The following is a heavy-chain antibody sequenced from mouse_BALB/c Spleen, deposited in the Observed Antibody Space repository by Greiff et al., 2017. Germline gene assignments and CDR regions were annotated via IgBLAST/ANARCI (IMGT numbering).Heavy chain of an antibody. CDR3: ASNFAY. CDR1: GYNFTSYW. V-gene: IGHV1-55*01. J-gene: IGHJ3*01. CDR2: IYPGSGST. Sequence: QVQLQQPGAELVKPGTSVKLSCKASGYNFTSYWINWVKLRPGQGLEWIGDIYPGSGSTNYNEKFKSKATLTVDTSSSTAYMQLSSLASEVSALYYCASNFAYWGQGTLVTVSA.